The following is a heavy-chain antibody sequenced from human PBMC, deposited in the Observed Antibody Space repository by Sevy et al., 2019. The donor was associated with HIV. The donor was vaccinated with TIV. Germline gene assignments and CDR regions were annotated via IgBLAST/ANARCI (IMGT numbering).Heavy chain of an antibody. Sequence: ASVKVYCKASGGTFSSYDISWVRQAPGQGLEWMGGIIPIFGTANYAQKFQGRVTITADESTSTAYMELSSLRSEDTAVYYYARRTCSGGSCYQYNWFDPWGQGTLVTVSS. CDR3: ARRTCSGGSCYQYNWFDP. V-gene: IGHV1-69*13. CDR1: GGTFSSYD. CDR2: IIPIFGTA. J-gene: IGHJ5*02. D-gene: IGHD2-15*01.